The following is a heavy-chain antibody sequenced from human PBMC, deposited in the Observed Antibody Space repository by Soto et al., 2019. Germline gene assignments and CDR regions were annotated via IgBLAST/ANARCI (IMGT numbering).Heavy chain of an antibody. CDR2: IIPIFGTA. J-gene: IGHJ6*02. Sequence: QVQLVQSGAEVKKPGSSVKVSCKASGGTFSSYAISWVRQAPGQGLEWMGGIIPIFGTANYAQKFQGRVTITADESTGTGYMEVSRLRSEDTAVYYCARDRALGYCSGGSCYGGMDVWGQGTTVTVSS. CDR1: GGTFSSYA. CDR3: ARDRALGYCSGGSCYGGMDV. D-gene: IGHD2-15*01. V-gene: IGHV1-69*12.